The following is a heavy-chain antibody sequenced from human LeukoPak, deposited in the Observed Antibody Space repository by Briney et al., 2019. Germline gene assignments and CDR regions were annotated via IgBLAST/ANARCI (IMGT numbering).Heavy chain of an antibody. CDR1: GGSFSGYY. CDR3: ARAVGHSLHYYYYGMDV. V-gene: IGHV4-34*01. D-gene: IGHD5-18*01. Sequence: SETLSLTCAVYGGSFSGYYWSWIRQLPGKGLEWIGEINHSGSTNYNPSLKSRVTISVDTSKNQFSLKLSSVTAADTAVYYCARAVGHSLHYYYYGMDVWGQGTTVTVSS. J-gene: IGHJ6*02. CDR2: INHSGST.